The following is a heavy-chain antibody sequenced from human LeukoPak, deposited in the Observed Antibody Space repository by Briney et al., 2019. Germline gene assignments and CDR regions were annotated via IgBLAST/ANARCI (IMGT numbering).Heavy chain of an antibody. CDR3: ARGVDTAMSLEP. Sequence: PGRSLRLSCAASGFTFSSYAMHWVRQAPGKGLEWVAVISYDGSNKYYADSVEGRFTISRDNSKNTLYLQMNSLRAEDTAVYYCARGVDTAMSLEPWGQGTLVTVSS. D-gene: IGHD5-18*01. CDR2: ISYDGSNK. V-gene: IGHV3-30*04. J-gene: IGHJ5*02. CDR1: GFTFSSYA.